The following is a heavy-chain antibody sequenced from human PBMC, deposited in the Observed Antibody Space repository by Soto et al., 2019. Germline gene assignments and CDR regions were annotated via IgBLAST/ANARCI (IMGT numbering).Heavy chain of an antibody. CDR2: LNPNSGDT. CDR3: XXXXXXWYLY. J-gene: IGHJ4*02. CDR1: GYTFSSYD. V-gene: IGHV1-8*01. Sequence: QVQLVQSGAEVKKPGASVKVSCXASGYTFSSYDINWVRQATGQGLEWMGWLNPNSGDTGYAQKFQGRVTLTRNTSINTAYIELSSLXXDXXXXXXXXXXXXXWYLYWGQGTLVTVSS. D-gene: IGHD6-13*01.